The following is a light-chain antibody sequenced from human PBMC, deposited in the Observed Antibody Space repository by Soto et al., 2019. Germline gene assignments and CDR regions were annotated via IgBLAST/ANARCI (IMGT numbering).Light chain of an antibody. CDR1: QSVSSY. Sequence: KVMSHSPGPLSLSPGERATLSCRASQSVSSYLAWYQQKPGQAPRLLIYDASNRATGIPARFSGSGSGTDFTLTISSLEPEDFAVYYCQQRSNWPSLTFGGGTKVDI. CDR3: QQRSNWPSLT. V-gene: IGKV3-11*01. CDR2: DAS. J-gene: IGKJ4*01.